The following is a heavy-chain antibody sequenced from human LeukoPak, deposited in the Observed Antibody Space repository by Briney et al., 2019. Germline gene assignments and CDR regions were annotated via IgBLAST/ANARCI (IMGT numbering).Heavy chain of an antibody. Sequence: ASVKVSCKASGYTFTGYYMHWVRQAPGQGLEWMGWINPNSGGTNYAQKFQGRVTMTRDTSISTAYMELSRLRSDDTAVYYCARESEDIVLMVYAISGPGAFDIWGQGTMVTVSS. CDR3: ARESEDIVLMVYAISGPGAFDI. CDR1: GYTFTGYY. J-gene: IGHJ3*02. D-gene: IGHD2-8*01. CDR2: INPNSGGT. V-gene: IGHV1-2*02.